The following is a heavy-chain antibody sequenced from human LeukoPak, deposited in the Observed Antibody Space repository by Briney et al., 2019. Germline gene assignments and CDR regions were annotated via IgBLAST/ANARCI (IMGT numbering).Heavy chain of an antibody. CDR1: GFTFNKYA. Sequence: PGGSLRLSCAASGFTFNKYAMHWVRQAPGKGLEFVSAITTDGTVTYYANSVKGRFTISRDNSKNTLYLQMGSLRAEDTAVYYCARGEYYFDYWGQGTLVTVSS. CDR2: ITTDGTVT. V-gene: IGHV3-64*01. CDR3: ARGEYYFDY. J-gene: IGHJ4*02.